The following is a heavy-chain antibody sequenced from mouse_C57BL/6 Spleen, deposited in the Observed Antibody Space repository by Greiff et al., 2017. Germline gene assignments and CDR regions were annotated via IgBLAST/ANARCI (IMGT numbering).Heavy chain of an antibody. Sequence: QVQLQQSGAELVRPGASVTLSCKASGYTFTDYEMHWVKQTPVHGLEWIGAIDPETGGTAYNQKFKGKAILTADKSSSTAYMELRSLTSEDSAVYYCTRRNLITTVVAHWYFDVWGTGTTVTVSS. V-gene: IGHV1-15*01. CDR3: TRRNLITTVVAHWYFDV. CDR1: GYTFTDYE. CDR2: IDPETGGT. J-gene: IGHJ1*03. D-gene: IGHD1-1*01.